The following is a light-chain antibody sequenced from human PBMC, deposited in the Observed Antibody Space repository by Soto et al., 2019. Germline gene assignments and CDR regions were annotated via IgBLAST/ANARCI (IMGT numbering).Light chain of an antibody. Sequence: QSALTQSPSVSAAPGQKVTISCSGRSSNIGNNYVSWYQQLPGTAPKLLLYDNNKRPSGIPDRFSGSKSGTSGTLDITGLQTGDEADYYCATWDGSLPGEVFGGGTKLTVL. J-gene: IGLJ2*01. CDR3: ATWDGSLPGEV. CDR1: SSNIGNNY. CDR2: DNN. V-gene: IGLV1-51*01.